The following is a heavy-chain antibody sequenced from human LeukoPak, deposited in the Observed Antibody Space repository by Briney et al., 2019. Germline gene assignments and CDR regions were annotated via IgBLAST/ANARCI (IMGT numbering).Heavy chain of an antibody. V-gene: IGHV3-21*04. CDR2: ISSSSTYI. CDR1: GFTLSSYS. D-gene: IGHD4-23*01. CDR3: TRDLIELGPVADDAFYY. Sequence: GGSLRLSCAASGFTLSSYSMNWVRQAPGKGLEWVSSISSSSTYIYYADPVKGRFTISRDNAKNSLYLQLNSLRAEDTAVYYFTRDLIELGPVADDAFYYRGQRKNGH. J-gene: IGHJ3*02.